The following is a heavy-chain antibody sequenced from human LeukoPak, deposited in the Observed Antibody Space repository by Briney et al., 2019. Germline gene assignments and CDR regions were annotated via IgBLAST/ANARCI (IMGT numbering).Heavy chain of an antibody. CDR2: IIPIFGTA. CDR3: ARSIVVVTSYYYYMDV. J-gene: IGHJ6*03. Sequence: EASVKVSCKASGYTFTSYYMHWVRQAPGQGLEWMGGIIPIFGTANYAQKFQGRVTITADESTSTAYMELSSLRSEDTAVYYCARSIVVVTSYYYYMDVWGKGTTVTISS. CDR1: GYTFTSYY. V-gene: IGHV1-69*13. D-gene: IGHD3-22*01.